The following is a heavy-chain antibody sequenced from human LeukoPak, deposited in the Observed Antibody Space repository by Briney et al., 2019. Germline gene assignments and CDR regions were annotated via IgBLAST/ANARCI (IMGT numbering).Heavy chain of an antibody. Sequence: GGSLRLSCAASGFTFSSYGMHWVRQAPGKGLEWVANIWYDGSNKYYADSVKGRFTISRDNSKNTLYLQMNSLRAEDTAVYYCARAWTTENNWFDPWGQGTLVTVSS. J-gene: IGHJ5*02. CDR3: ARAWTTENNWFDP. D-gene: IGHD4-17*01. CDR1: GFTFSSYG. CDR2: IWYDGSNK. V-gene: IGHV3-33*01.